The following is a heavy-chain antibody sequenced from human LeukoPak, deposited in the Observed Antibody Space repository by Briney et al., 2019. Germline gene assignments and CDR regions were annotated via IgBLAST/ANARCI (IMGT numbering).Heavy chain of an antibody. Sequence: SETLSLTCAVSGGSISSGDYYWSWIRQPPGKGLEWIGYIYYSGSTNYNPSLKSRVTISVDTSKNQFSLKLSSVTAADTAVYYCASFSPRWLQLPEVFQHWGQGTLVTVSS. V-gene: IGHV4-61*08. CDR1: GGSISSGDYY. CDR2: IYYSGST. D-gene: IGHD5-24*01. CDR3: ASFSPRWLQLPEVFQH. J-gene: IGHJ1*01.